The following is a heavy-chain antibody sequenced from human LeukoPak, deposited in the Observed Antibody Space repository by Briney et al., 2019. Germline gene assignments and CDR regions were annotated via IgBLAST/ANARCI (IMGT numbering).Heavy chain of an antibody. CDR2: INHSGST. CDR1: GGSFSGYY. J-gene: IGHJ6*02. V-gene: IGHV4-34*01. Sequence: PSETLSLTCAVYGGSFSGYYWSWIRQPPGKGLEWIGEINHSGSTNYNPSLKSRVTISVDTSKNQFSLKLSSVTAADTAVYYCARGPLRGYTTNVGVGTDVWGQGTTVTVSS. D-gene: IGHD5-12*01. CDR3: ARGPLRGYTTNVGVGTDV.